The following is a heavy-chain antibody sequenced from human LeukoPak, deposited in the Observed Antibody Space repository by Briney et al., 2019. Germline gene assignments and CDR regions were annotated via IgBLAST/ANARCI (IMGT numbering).Heavy chain of an antibody. D-gene: IGHD1-7*01. CDR3: ARDAAPRYNWNYGARAFDI. Sequence: ASVKVSCKASGYTFTSYYMHWVRQAPGQGLEWMGIINPSGGSTSYAQKFQGRVTMTRDTSTSTVYMELSSLRSEDTAVYYCARDAAPRYNWNYGARAFDIWGQGTMVTVSS. CDR2: INPSGGST. CDR1: GYTFTSYY. V-gene: IGHV1-46*01. J-gene: IGHJ3*02.